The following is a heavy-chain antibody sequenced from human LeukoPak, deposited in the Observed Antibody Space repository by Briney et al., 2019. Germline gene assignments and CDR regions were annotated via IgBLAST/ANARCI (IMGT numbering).Heavy chain of an antibody. Sequence: GESLKISCKGSGYSFTSYWIGWVRQMPGKGLEWMGIIYPGDSDTRYSPSFQGQVTISADKSISTAYLQWSSLKASDTAMYYCARRSRGGYDQYYFDYWGQGTLVTVSS. J-gene: IGHJ4*02. V-gene: IGHV5-51*01. D-gene: IGHD5-12*01. CDR3: ARRSRGGYDQYYFDY. CDR2: IYPGDSDT. CDR1: GYSFTSYW.